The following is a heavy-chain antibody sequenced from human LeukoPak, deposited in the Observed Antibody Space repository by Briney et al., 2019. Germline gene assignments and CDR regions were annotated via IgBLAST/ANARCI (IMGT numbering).Heavy chain of an antibody. CDR3: ARDYVVDTTLVAFFDY. CDR1: GGSISNDSFY. D-gene: IGHD2-8*02. CDR2: VSRSGST. V-gene: IGHV4-39*07. J-gene: IGHJ4*02. Sequence: SETLSLTCSVSGGSISNDSFYWGWIRQPPGKGLEWLASVSRSGSTYYNPSLESRATTSIDTSKNQFCLQLASVTAADTAVYYCARDYVVDTTLVAFFDYWGQGVLVTVSS.